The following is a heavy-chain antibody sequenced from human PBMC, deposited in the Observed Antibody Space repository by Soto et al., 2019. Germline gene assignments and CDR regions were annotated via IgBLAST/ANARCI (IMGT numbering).Heavy chain of an antibody. CDR1: GYIFVAYG. V-gene: IGHV1-18*04. D-gene: IGHD3-22*01. CDR2: IGAYHTHT. Sequence: QMVQSGAEIKDPGASVKVSCKTSGYIFVAYGIDWVRQAPGQDLQWMGWIGAYHTHTKYPPQFQGRVTITSDTYARTVYMELRSLRSDDTATYYCGIHDNTLSLNHWGQGSRITVSS. CDR3: GIHDNTLSLNH. J-gene: IGHJ5*02.